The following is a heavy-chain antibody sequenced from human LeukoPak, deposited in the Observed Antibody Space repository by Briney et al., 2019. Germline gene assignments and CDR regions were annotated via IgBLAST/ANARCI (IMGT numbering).Heavy chain of an antibody. D-gene: IGHD3-10*01. CDR2: IYPGDSDT. Sequence: GESLKISCKASGYKFSNYWIVWVRQMPGKGLEWMGIIYPGDSDTAYGPSFQDRVTISADKSNNTALLHLSSLRASDTAIYYCARHSLIGRFGWFDPWGQGTLVTVSS. J-gene: IGHJ5*02. CDR1: GYKFSNYW. CDR3: ARHSLIGRFGWFDP. V-gene: IGHV5-51*01.